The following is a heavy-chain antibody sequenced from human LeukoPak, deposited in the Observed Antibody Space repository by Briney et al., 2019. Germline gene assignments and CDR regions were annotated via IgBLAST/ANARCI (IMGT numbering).Heavy chain of an antibody. CDR1: GFTFDDYG. V-gene: IGHV3-21*01. Sequence: GGSLRLSCAASGFTFDDYGMSWVRQAPGKGLEWVSSISSSSSYIYYADSVKGRFTISRDNAKNSLYLQMNSLRAEDTAVYYCARDYVWGSYRPTPGDPWGQGTLVTVSS. CDR2: ISSSSSYI. CDR3: ARDYVWGSYRPTPGDP. D-gene: IGHD3-16*02. J-gene: IGHJ5*02.